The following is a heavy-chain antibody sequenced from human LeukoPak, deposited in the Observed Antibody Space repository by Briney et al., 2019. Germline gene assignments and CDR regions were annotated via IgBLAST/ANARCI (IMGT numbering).Heavy chain of an antibody. D-gene: IGHD6-19*01. CDR2: ISSSGSTI. Sequence: GGSLRLSCAVSGFTLSDYYMDWVRQAPGKGLEGVSYISSSGSTIYYADSVKGRFTISRDNARNSLYLQMNSLRAEDTAVYYCASFAVQWLVHDAFDIWGQGTMVTVSS. CDR1: GFTLSDYY. CDR3: ASFAVQWLVHDAFDI. V-gene: IGHV3-11*01. J-gene: IGHJ3*02.